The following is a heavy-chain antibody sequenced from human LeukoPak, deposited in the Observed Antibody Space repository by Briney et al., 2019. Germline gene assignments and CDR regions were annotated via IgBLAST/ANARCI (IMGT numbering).Heavy chain of an antibody. D-gene: IGHD6-13*01. CDR3: ARGRKRGAAAGPVFDY. CDR1: GGSISSYY. V-gene: IGHV4-4*07. CDR2: IYTSGST. J-gene: IGHJ4*02. Sequence: SETLSLTCTVSGGSISSYYWSWIRQPAGKGLEWIGRIYTSGSTNYNPSLKSRVTISVDTSKDQFSLKLSSVTAADTAVYYCARGRKRGAAAGPVFDYWGQGTLVTVSS.